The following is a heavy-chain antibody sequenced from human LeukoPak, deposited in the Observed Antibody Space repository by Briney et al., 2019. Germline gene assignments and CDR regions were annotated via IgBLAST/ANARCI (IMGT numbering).Heavy chain of an antibody. CDR2: ICYAGRYK. J-gene: IGHJ4*02. CDR3: ARERQNYGFDY. D-gene: IGHD4-17*01. CDR1: GFTFSSYA. V-gene: IGHV3-33*08. Sequence: GGSLRLSCAASGFTFSSYAMSEVRQAPGKGLEWVEGICYAGRYKYYADSVKGRFTISRDNSKNTLYLQMNSQRAEDTAVYYCARERQNYGFDYSGQGALVTVSS.